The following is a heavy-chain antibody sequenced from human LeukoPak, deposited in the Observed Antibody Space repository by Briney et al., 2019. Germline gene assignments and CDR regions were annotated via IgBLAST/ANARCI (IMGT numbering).Heavy chain of an antibody. J-gene: IGHJ4*02. V-gene: IGHV3-23*01. Sequence: GGSLRLSCAASGFTFSSYAMTWVRQAPGKGLEWVSSISGSGGSTYYADSVKGRFTISRDNSKNTLHLQMNSLRAEDTAVYYCAKDFSRYYYVSSGYYSDYFDYWGQGTLVTVSS. CDR2: ISGSGGST. D-gene: IGHD3-22*01. CDR3: AKDFSRYYYVSSGYYSDYFDY. CDR1: GFTFSSYA.